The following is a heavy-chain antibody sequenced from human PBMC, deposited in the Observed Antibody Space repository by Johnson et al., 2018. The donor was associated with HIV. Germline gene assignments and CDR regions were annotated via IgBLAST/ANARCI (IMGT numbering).Heavy chain of an antibody. CDR3: ARAGRGYGFDI. CDR2: LSWNSDTI. CDR1: GFSFDDYA. J-gene: IGHJ3*02. V-gene: IGHV3-9*01. Sequence: VQLVESGGGVVQPGRSLRLSCAASGFSFDDYAMYWVRQAPGKGLEWVSDLSWNSDTIAYAASVRGRFTIARDTAKNSLHLQMNSLRAEDTAFYYCARAGRGYGFDIWGQGTMVTVSS. D-gene: IGHD3-10*01.